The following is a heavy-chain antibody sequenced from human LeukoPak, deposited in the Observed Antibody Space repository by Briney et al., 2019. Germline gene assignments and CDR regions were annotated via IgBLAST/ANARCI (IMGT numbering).Heavy chain of an antibody. CDR3: ARRDSSRFDWYFDL. Sequence: RTSQTLSLTCAVSGGSISSGGYSWSWIRQPPGKGLEWIGYIYHSGSTYYNPSLKSRVTISVDRSKNQFSLKLSSVTAADTAVYYCARRDSSRFDWYFDLWGRGTLVTVSS. J-gene: IGHJ2*01. CDR2: IYHSGST. CDR1: GGSISSGGYS. D-gene: IGHD6-13*01. V-gene: IGHV4-30-2*01.